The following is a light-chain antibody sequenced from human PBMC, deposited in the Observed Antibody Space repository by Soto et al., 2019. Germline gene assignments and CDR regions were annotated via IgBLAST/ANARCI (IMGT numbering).Light chain of an antibody. V-gene: IGKV3-15*01. J-gene: IGKJ1*01. Sequence: IVLTQSPATLSVSPGERATLSCRASQSVSSNLAWYQQKPGQAPRLLINGASTRATGIPARFSGSGSGTEFSLTISSLQSEDFAVYYCQQYSDWPPTFGQGTKVDIK. CDR2: GAS. CDR3: QQYSDWPPT. CDR1: QSVSSN.